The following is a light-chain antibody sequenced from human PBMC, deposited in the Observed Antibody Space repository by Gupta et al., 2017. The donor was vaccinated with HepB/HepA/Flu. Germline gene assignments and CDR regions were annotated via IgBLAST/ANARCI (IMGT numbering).Light chain of an antibody. J-gene: IGLJ2*01. CDR3: QSYDSSLSVL. V-gene: IGLV1-40*01. Sequence: SVLPQPLSLSAASGPRVTISCTGSSSNIGAGYAVHWYQQLPGTAPKLLIYGNNNQPSGVPDRFSGSKSGTSASLAITGLQAEDEAYDYCQSYDSSLSVLFGGGTKLTVL. CDR2: GNN. CDR1: SSNIGAGYA.